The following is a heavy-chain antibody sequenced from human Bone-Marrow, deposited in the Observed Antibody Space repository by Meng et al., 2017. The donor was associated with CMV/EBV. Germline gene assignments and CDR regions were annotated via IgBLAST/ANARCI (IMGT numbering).Heavy chain of an antibody. CDR1: GGSISNYY. CDR3: AGGPMIGGYYYGMDV. Sequence: SETLSLTCTVSGGSISNYYWSWIRQPPGKGLEWIGYIYFTGSTYYNPSLESRVSFSIDTSNSQFSLRLTSVTAADTAVYYCAGGPMIGGYYYGMDVWGQGTTVTVSS. V-gene: IGHV4-59*01. CDR2: IYFTGST. J-gene: IGHJ6*02. D-gene: IGHD3-22*01.